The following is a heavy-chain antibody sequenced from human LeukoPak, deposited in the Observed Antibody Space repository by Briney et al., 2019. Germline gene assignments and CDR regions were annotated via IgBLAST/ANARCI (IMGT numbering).Heavy chain of an antibody. Sequence: PSETLSLTCAVSGGSISNTNWWSWVRQPPGKGLEWIGEIYHSGSTNYNPSLKSRVTISVDKSKNQFSLKLTSVTAADTAVYYCARQDYGGNSPYFDYWGQGTLVTVSS. CDR2: IYHSGST. J-gene: IGHJ4*02. CDR1: GGSISNTNW. V-gene: IGHV4-4*02. CDR3: ARQDYGGNSPYFDY. D-gene: IGHD4-23*01.